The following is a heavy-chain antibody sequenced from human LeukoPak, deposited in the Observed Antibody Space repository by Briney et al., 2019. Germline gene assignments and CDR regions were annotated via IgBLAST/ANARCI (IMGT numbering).Heavy chain of an antibody. CDR1: GGSISRYY. CDR3: VRGRAWFDP. J-gene: IGHJ5*02. Sequence: SETLSLTCTVSGGSISRYYWSWLRQPPGKGLEWIGYIYYSGNTNYNSSLESRVTISVDTSKNQFSLRLHSVTAADTAAYYCVRGRAWFDPWGQGTLVTVSS. V-gene: IGHV4-59*01. CDR2: IYYSGNT. D-gene: IGHD3-10*01.